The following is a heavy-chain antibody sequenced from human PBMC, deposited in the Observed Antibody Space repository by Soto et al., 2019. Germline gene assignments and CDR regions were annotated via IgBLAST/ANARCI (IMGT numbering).Heavy chain of an antibody. D-gene: IGHD6-13*01. CDR2: IYSGGST. V-gene: IGHV3-66*01. CDR1: GFTVSSNY. J-gene: IGHJ6*02. Sequence: EVQLVESGGGLVQPGGSLRLSCAASGFTVSSNYMSWVRQAPGKGLEWVSVIYSGGSTYYADSAKGRFTISRDNSKNTLYLEMNSLRAEDTAVYYCARDPTIAASGGDYYYYYGMDVWGQGTTVTVSS. CDR3: ARDPTIAASGGDYYYYYGMDV.